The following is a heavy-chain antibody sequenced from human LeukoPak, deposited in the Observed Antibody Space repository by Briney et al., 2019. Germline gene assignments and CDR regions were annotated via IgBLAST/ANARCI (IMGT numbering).Heavy chain of an antibody. Sequence: SETLSLTCAVYGVSFSGYYWSWIRQPPGKGLEWIGEINHSGSTNYNPSLKSRVTISVDTSKNQFSLKLSSVTAADTAVYYCARVGRRGYRVNNWFDPWGQGTLVTVSS. D-gene: IGHD5-18*01. V-gene: IGHV4-34*01. J-gene: IGHJ5*02. CDR2: INHSGST. CDR1: GVSFSGYY. CDR3: ARVGRRGYRVNNWFDP.